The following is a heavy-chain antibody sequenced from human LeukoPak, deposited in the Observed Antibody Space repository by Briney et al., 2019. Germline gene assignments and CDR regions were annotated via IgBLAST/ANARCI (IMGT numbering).Heavy chain of an antibody. D-gene: IGHD3-16*01. CDR1: GYTFTDYY. CDR2: INPNSGDT. Sequence: GASVKVSCKASGYTFTDYYMHWVRQAPGQGLEWMGWINPNSGDTNYAQKFQGRVTMTRDTSISTPYMELSRLRSDDTAVYYCARGGMDYYYMDVWGKGTTVTISS. V-gene: IGHV1-2*02. J-gene: IGHJ6*03. CDR3: ARGGMDYYYMDV.